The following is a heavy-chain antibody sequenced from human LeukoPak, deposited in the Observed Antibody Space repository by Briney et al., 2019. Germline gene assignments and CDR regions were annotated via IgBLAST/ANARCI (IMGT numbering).Heavy chain of an antibody. D-gene: IGHD3-10*01. V-gene: IGHV3-23*01. CDR1: GFTFSTYA. Sequence: GASLRLSCAASGFTFSTYAMSWVRQAPGKGLEWVSTISGTDGSTYYADSVKGRFTISRDNSKNTLYLQMSSLRAEDTAVYYCARSGLWFGELFGWFDPWGQGTLVTVSS. CDR2: ISGTDGST. J-gene: IGHJ5*02. CDR3: ARSGLWFGELFGWFDP.